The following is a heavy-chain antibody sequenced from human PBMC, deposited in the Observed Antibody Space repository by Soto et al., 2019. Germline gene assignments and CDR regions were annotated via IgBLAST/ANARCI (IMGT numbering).Heavy chain of an antibody. CDR3: ARVEVNPHYFDY. Sequence: QVQLVESGGGLVKPGGSLRLSCAASGFTFSDYYMSWIRQAPGKGLEWVSYISSSSSYTNYADSVKGRFTISRDNAKNSLYLQMNSLRAEDTDVYYCARVEVNPHYFDYWGQGTLVTVSS. V-gene: IGHV3-11*05. CDR1: GFTFSDYY. J-gene: IGHJ4*02. CDR2: ISSSSSYT.